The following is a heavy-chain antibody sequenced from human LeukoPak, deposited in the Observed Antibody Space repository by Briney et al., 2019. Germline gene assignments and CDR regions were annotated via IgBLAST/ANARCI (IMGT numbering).Heavy chain of an antibody. CDR3: ARLWRAAIDY. V-gene: IGHV4-39*01. Sequence: PWGTLALTCTVVSGGSISSSSYYWGWIRQPPGKGLEWIGSFYYSGSTYYNPSLKSRVTISADTSKNQFSLKLSTVTAADTAVYYCARLWRAAIDYGGQGILVTVSS. J-gene: IGHJ4*02. D-gene: IGHD1-1*01. CDR2: FYYSGST. CDR1: GGSISSSSYY.